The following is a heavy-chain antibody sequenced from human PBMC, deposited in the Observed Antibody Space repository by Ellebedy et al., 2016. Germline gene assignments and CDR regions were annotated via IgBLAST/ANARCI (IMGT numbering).Heavy chain of an antibody. CDR2: IYYSGST. CDR1: GGSISSYY. V-gene: IGHV4-59*12. D-gene: IGHD1-26*01. Sequence: SETLSLTCTVSGGSISSYYWNWIRQPPGKGLEWIGYIYYSGSTNYSPSLKSRVTIAVDTSKTQFSLKLTSVTAADTAVYYCARGSPLVVPTTGLTWRYSYYYVMDVWGQGTTVTVSS. J-gene: IGHJ6*02. CDR3: ARGSPLVVPTTGLTWRYSYYYVMDV.